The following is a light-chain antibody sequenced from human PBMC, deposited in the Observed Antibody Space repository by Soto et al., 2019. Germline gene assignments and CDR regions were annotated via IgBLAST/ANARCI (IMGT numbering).Light chain of an antibody. V-gene: IGKV1-5*03. CDR1: QSVSNW. Sequence: DIQMTQSPSTLSASVRDRVTITCRASQSVSNWLAWYQQKPGKAPKLLIYKASTLKSGVPSRFSGSGSGTEFTLTISSLEPEDFAVYYCQQRSNWPITFGQGTRLEIK. CDR3: QQRSNWPIT. CDR2: KAS. J-gene: IGKJ5*01.